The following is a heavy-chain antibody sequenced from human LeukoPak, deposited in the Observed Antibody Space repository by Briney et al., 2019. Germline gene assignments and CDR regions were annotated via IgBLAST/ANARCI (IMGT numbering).Heavy chain of an antibody. CDR1: GGSFSGHY. Sequence: KPSETLSLTCGVYGGSFSGHYWSWIRQPPGKGLEWIGEINHSGSINYHSSLKSRVTISVDTSKNQFSLKLSSVTAADTAVYYCARVPGGALNWFDPWGQGTLVTVSS. D-gene: IGHD1-1*01. CDR2: INHSGSI. V-gene: IGHV4-34*01. J-gene: IGHJ5*02. CDR3: ARVPGGALNWFDP.